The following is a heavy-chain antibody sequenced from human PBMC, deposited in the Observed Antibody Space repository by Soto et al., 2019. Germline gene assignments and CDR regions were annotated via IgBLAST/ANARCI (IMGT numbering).Heavy chain of an antibody. Sequence: QVQLVQSGAEVKKPGASVKVSCKASGYTFTSYGISWVRQAPGQGLEWVGWSSAYNSNTNYAQKLQGRVTMTTDTSASKAYMELSSLRSDDTAVYYSAPRGIVVVPAAMSPNAFDIWGQGRMVTVSS. D-gene: IGHD2-2*01. CDR3: APRGIVVVPAAMSPNAFDI. CDR2: SSAYNSNT. CDR1: GYTFTSYG. J-gene: IGHJ3*02. V-gene: IGHV1-18*01.